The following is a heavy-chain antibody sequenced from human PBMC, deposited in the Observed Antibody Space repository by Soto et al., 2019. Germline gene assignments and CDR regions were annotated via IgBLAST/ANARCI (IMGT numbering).Heavy chain of an antibody. CDR1: GGSISSTNYY. V-gene: IGHV4-39*01. CDR2: IYYSGST. CDR3: ARLNKPGWFDP. Sequence: PSETLSLTCTVSGGSISSTNYYWGWIRQPPGKGLEWIGIIYYSGSTYYNPSLKSRITMSVDTSKSQFSLTLSSVTAADTAVYYCARLNKPGWFDPWGQGTLVTVSS. J-gene: IGHJ5*02.